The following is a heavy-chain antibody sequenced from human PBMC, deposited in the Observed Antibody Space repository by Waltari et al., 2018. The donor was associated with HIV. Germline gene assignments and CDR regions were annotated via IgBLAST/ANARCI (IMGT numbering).Heavy chain of an antibody. CDR2: INAGNGNT. J-gene: IGHJ4*02. V-gene: IGHV1-3*01. D-gene: IGHD6-19*01. CDR3: ASEQYSSDWYDNS. CDR1: GHTFTRSA. Sequence: QVQLVQSGAEVKKPGASVKVSCKASGHTFTRSALHWVRQAPGQRLEWMGWINAGNGNTEYSQQFKGRVTITRDTSASTAYMELSSLRSEDTAVYYCASEQYSSDWYDNSWGQGTLVTVSS.